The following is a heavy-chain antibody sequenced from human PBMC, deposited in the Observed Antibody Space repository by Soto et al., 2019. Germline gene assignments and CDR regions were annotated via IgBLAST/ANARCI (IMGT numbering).Heavy chain of an antibody. CDR1: GFTFSSYA. J-gene: IGHJ6*03. CDR2: ISSNGGST. V-gene: IGHV3-64*01. D-gene: IGHD3-22*01. Sequence: VGSLRLSCAASGFTFSSYAMHWVRQAPGKGLEYVSAISSNGGSTYYANSVKGRFTISRDNSKNTLYLQMGSLRAEDMAVYYCARDGYDSSGSLFDSSYYMDVWGKGTTVTVSS. CDR3: ARDGYDSSGSLFDSSYYMDV.